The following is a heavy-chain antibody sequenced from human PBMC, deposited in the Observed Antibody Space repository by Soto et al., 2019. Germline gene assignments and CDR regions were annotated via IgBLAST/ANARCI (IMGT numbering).Heavy chain of an antibody. J-gene: IGHJ6*02. CDR3: ARDHGIAAAGTFYYYYGMDV. V-gene: IGHV3-33*08. Sequence: PGGSLRLSCVASGFAFSSYGMHWVRQAPGKGLEWVAVIWYDGSNKYYADSVKGRFTIPRDNSKNTLYLQMNSLRAEDTAVYYCARDHGIAAAGTFYYYYGMDVWGQGTTVTVSS. CDR2: IWYDGSNK. D-gene: IGHD6-13*01. CDR1: GFAFSSYG.